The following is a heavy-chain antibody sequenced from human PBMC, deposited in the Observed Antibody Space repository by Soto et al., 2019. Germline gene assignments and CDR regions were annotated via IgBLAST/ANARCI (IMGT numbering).Heavy chain of an antibody. V-gene: IGHV3-23*01. CDR1: GVTFSTYA. J-gene: IGHJ4*02. Sequence: EGALRLSCAASGVTFSTYAMSLVRHAPGKGLEWVSAISGSGGSTYYADSVKGRFTISRDNSKNTLYLQMNSLRAEDTAVYYCFIEQQLVRTGIDYWCQGILVSVS. D-gene: IGHD6-13*01. CDR3: FIEQQLVRTGIDY. CDR2: ISGSGGST.